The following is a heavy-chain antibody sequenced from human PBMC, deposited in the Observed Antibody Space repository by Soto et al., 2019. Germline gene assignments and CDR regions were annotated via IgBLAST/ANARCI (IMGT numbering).Heavy chain of an antibody. J-gene: IGHJ6*02. Sequence: RLSCAASGFTFSSYAMSWVRQAPGKRLEWDSDINGSGGSTYYADSVKGRFTISRDNSKNTLYLQMNSLRAEDTAVYYCAKAIGTMVRGVIITSYYGMDVWSQGTTVTVSS. CDR1: GFTFSSYA. V-gene: IGHV3-23*01. CDR2: INGSGGST. D-gene: IGHD3-10*01. CDR3: AKAIGTMVRGVIITSYYGMDV.